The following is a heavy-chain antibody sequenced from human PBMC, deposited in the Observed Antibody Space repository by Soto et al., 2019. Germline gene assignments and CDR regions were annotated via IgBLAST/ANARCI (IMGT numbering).Heavy chain of an antibody. CDR2: INHTGST. CDR1: GGSFSGYY. V-gene: IGHV4-34*01. Sequence: PSETLSLTCAVYGGSFSGYYWSWIRQPPGKGLEWIGEINHTGSTNYNPSLKSRVTISVDTSKNQFSLKLKSVTAADTAVYYCARGIAMNPVVHRDTYAKNSFDSWGRGTLVTSPQ. D-gene: IGHD2-21*01. J-gene: IGHJ4*02. CDR3: ARGIAMNPVVHRDTYAKNSFDS.